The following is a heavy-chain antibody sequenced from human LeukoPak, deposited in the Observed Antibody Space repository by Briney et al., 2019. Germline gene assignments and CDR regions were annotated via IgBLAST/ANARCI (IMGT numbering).Heavy chain of an antibody. J-gene: IGHJ3*02. V-gene: IGHV5-51*01. CDR1: GYSFTSYW. Sequence: GESLKISCKGSGYSFTSYWIGWVRQMPGKGLEWMGIIYPGDSDTRYSPSFQGQVTISGDKSISTAYLQWSSLKASDTAVYYCARGGTISSGWTDAFDMWGRGTLVIASS. CDR3: ARGGTISSGWTDAFDM. CDR2: IYPGDSDT. D-gene: IGHD6-19*01.